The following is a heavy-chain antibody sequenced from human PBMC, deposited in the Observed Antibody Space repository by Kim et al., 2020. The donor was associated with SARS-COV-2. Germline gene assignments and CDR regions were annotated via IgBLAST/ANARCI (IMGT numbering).Heavy chain of an antibody. CDR3: ARDQTELGPTTFDY. CDR1: GFTFSSYW. V-gene: IGHV3-74*01. CDR2: ISSDGTNI. D-gene: IGHD1-26*01. J-gene: IGHJ4*02. Sequence: GGSLRLSCAVSGFTFSSYWMHWVRQTPGKGLMWVSRISSDGTNIRYADSVKGRFTISRDNAKNTLYLQMNSLGAGDTAIYYCARDQTELGPTTFDYWGQGTLVTVSS.